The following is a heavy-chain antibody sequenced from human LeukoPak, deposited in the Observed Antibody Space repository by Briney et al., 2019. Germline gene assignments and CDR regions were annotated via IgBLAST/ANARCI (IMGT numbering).Heavy chain of an antibody. CDR2: IHSSGST. V-gene: IGHV4-61*02. CDR1: GGSISSGSYY. Sequence: PSETLSLTCTVSGGSISSGSYYWTWIRQPAGKGLEWIGRIHSSGSTNYDPSLKSRVTISLDASNNQFSLRLASVTAADTAVYYCAKEESDWSSLGYFYHYMDVWGKGTTVTISS. J-gene: IGHJ6*03. CDR3: AKEESDWSSLGYFYHYMDV. D-gene: IGHD3-9*01.